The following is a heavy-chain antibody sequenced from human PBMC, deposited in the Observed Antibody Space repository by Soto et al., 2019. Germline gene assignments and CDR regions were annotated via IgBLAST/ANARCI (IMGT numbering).Heavy chain of an antibody. Sequence: SVKVSCKASGGTFSSYAISWVRQAPGQGLEWMGGIIPIFGTANYAQKFQGRVTITADKSTSTAYMELSSLRSEDTAVYYCAKKGNSSDAEWFDPWGQGTLVTVSS. CDR2: IIPIFGTA. J-gene: IGHJ5*02. CDR1: GGTFSSYA. CDR3: AKKGNSSDAEWFDP. D-gene: IGHD6-25*01. V-gene: IGHV1-69*06.